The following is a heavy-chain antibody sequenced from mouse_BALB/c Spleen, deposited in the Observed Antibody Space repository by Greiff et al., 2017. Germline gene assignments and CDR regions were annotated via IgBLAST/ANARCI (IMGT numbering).Heavy chain of an antibody. J-gene: IGHJ4*01. Sequence: VQLQQSGAELMKPGASVKISCKATGYTFSSYWIEWVKQRPGHGLEWIGEILPGSGSTNYNEKFKGKATFTADKSSSTAYMQLSSLTSEDSAVYYCARGGGAMDYWGQGTSVTVSS. CDR2: ILPGSGST. V-gene: IGHV1-9*01. CDR3: ARGGGAMDY. CDR1: GYTFSSYW.